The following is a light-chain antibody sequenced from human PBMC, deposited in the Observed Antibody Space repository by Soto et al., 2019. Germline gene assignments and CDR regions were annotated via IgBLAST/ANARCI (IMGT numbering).Light chain of an antibody. J-gene: IGKJ5*01. CDR1: QSVSSY. CDR2: DAS. CDR3: QQRSNSIS. Sequence: SQSPSKQAFNSGGAGTMSFRASQSVSSYLAWYQQKPGQAPRLLIYDASNRATGIPARFSGSGSGTDFTLTISSLEPEDFAVYYCQQRSNSISLGQGTRLEIK. V-gene: IGKV3-11*01.